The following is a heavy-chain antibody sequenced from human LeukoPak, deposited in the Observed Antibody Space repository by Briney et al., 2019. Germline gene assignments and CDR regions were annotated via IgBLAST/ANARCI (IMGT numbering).Heavy chain of an antibody. J-gene: IGHJ4*02. Sequence: PGGSLRLSCAASGFTFTTYAMSWVRQAPGKGLEWVAVISYDGSNKYYADSVKGRFTISRDNSKNTLYLQMNSLRAEDTAVYYCAKPSLAYCGGDCSYYFDYWGQGTLVTVSS. CDR1: GFTFTTYA. V-gene: IGHV3-30*18. CDR2: ISYDGSNK. CDR3: AKPSLAYCGGDCSYYFDY. D-gene: IGHD2-21*02.